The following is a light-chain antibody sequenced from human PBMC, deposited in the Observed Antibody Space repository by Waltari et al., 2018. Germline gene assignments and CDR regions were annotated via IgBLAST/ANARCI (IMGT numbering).Light chain of an antibody. CDR3: QQLNIYPHT. CDR2: AAS. Sequence: DIQLTQSPSFLSASVGDRVTITCRASQGISSYLAWYQQRPGTAPKLLISAASTLQSGVPSRFSGSGSGTEFTLTISSLQPADFATYYCQQLNIYPHTFGQGTKLEI. J-gene: IGKJ2*01. V-gene: IGKV1-9*01. CDR1: QGISSY.